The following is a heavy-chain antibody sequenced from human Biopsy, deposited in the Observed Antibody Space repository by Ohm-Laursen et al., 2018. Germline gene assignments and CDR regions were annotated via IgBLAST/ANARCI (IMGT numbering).Heavy chain of an antibody. V-gene: IGHV3-48*03. Sequence: SLRLSCAASGFAFNLYEMNWVRQAPGKGMEWISYIYGGGNPVSYADSVKGRFTISRDNAKDSLYLQMNGLRAEDTAVYYCASGPRGFHHWGQGTLVIVSS. CDR2: IYGGGNPV. J-gene: IGHJ1*01. D-gene: IGHD3/OR15-3a*01. CDR1: GFAFNLYE. CDR3: ASGPRGFHH.